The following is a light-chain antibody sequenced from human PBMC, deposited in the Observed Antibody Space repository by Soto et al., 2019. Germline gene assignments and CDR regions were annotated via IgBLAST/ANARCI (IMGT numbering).Light chain of an antibody. J-gene: IGKJ2*01. CDR1: QSVTNSF. Sequence: ENVLTQSPGTLSLSPGERATLSCRVSQSVTNSFFAWYQQRPGQAPRLLIYGISSRATGIPDRFSGSGSGTDFTLTISRLEPEDFVMYYCQHYSSLPPTFGQGTKLEVK. V-gene: IGKV3-20*01. CDR2: GIS. CDR3: QHYSSLPPT.